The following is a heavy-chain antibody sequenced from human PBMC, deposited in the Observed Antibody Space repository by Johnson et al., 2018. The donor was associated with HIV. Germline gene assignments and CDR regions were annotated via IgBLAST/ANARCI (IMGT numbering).Heavy chain of an antibody. J-gene: IGHJ3*02. Sequence: VQLVESGGGLVQPGGSLRLSCAASGFTFSSYWMSWVRQAPGKGLEWVANIKQDGSEKYYVDSVKGRFTISRDNAKNSLYLQMNSLRAEDTAVYYYARDRGLWERNGAGAFDIWGQGTMVTVSS. CDR2: IKQDGSEK. CDR3: ARDRGLWERNGAGAFDI. V-gene: IGHV3-7*01. CDR1: GFTFSSYW. D-gene: IGHD1-26*01.